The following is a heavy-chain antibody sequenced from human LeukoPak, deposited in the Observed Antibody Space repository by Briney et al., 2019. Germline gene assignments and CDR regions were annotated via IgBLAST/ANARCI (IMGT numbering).Heavy chain of an antibody. J-gene: IGHJ4*02. CDR2: ISGSGGST. CDR3: AGDTFGGAIQDFDY. V-gene: IGHV3-23*01. CDR1: GFTFSSYA. D-gene: IGHD3-16*02. Sequence: PGGSRRLSCADSGFTFSSYAMSWVRQAPGKGLEWVSAISGSGGSTYYADSVKGRFTISRDNSKNTLYLQMNSLRVEDTAVYYCAGDTFGGAIQDFDYWGQGTLVTVSS.